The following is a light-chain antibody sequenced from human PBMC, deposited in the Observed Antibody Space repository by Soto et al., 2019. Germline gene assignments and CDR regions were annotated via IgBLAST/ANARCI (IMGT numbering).Light chain of an antibody. Sequence: QSALTQPASVSGSPRQSITISCTGTSSDVGSYTLVSWYQQHPGKAPKLMIYEGSKRPSGVPDRISGSKSGTSASLAISGLQSDDEADYYCAAWDDSLNGRVFGTGTKVTVL. CDR1: SSDVGSYTL. V-gene: IGLV2-14*02. CDR2: EGS. J-gene: IGLJ1*01. CDR3: AAWDDSLNGRV.